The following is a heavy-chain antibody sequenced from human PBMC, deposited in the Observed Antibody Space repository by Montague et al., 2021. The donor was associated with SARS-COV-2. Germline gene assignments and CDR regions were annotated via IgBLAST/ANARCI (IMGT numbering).Heavy chain of an antibody. Sequence: SETLSLTCSVSSGSIISSVYYWGWIRQPPGKELEWIGNIYYSGTTYYSPSLQSRDTISVDTSNNHLSLRLSSVTAADTAVYFCAGGMIRRVTKPFDCWGQGSQVTVSS. D-gene: IGHD3-10*01. J-gene: IGHJ4*02. CDR3: AGGMIRRVTKPFDC. CDR1: SGSIISSVYY. CDR2: IYYSGTT. V-gene: IGHV4-39*02.